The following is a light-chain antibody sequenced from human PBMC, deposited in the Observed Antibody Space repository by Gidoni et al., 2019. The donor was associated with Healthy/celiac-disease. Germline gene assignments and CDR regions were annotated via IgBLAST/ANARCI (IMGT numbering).Light chain of an antibody. Sequence: QSALTQPRSVSGSPGQSVTIPCTGTSSDVGSYDFVSWYHQHPGKAPKLMIYDVTKRPSGVPDRFSGSKSGNTASLTISGLQAEDEADYYCSSYAGADTVVFGGGTKLTVL. CDR3: SSYAGADTVV. V-gene: IGLV2-11*01. J-gene: IGLJ2*01. CDR1: SSDVGSYDF. CDR2: DVT.